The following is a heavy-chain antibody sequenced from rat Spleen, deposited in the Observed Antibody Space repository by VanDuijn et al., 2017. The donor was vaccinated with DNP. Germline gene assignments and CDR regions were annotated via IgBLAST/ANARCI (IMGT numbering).Heavy chain of an antibody. CDR1: GFIFSHYY. J-gene: IGHJ3*01. D-gene: IGHD3-1*01. Sequence: EVQLVESGGGLVQPGRSLKLSCTASGFIFSHYYMAWVRQAPTKGLEWVASISTGGGNTYYRDSVKGRFTISRDNAKNTQYLQMDSLRSEDTATYYCATGPPFAYWGQGTLVTVSS. CDR3: ATGPPFAY. V-gene: IGHV5S13*01. CDR2: ISTGGGNT.